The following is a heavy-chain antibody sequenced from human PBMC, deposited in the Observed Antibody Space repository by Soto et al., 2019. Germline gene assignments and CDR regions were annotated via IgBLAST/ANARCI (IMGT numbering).Heavy chain of an antibody. J-gene: IGHJ3*01. V-gene: IGHV3-23*01. D-gene: IGHD7-27*01. CDR2: IGGTDGDSDGVP. CDR1: GFVLNNYA. Sequence: VQLLESGGDLVQPGGSLRLSGVAYGFVLNNYAMSWLREAPGKGLEWVSTIGGTDGDSDGVPWYEDSVKGRFTISRDSSANTLFLHMDNLRAEDSALYYCVKRGHNWGAFDFWGQGTTVVVSS. CDR3: VKRGHNWGAFDF.